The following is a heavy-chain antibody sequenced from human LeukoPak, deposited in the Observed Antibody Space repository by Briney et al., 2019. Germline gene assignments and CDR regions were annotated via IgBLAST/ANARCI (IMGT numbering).Heavy chain of an antibody. CDR1: GFTFSSYG. CDR2: ISYDGSNK. D-gene: IGHD6-19*01. J-gene: IGHJ4*02. V-gene: IGHV3-30*18. CDR3: AKEFQGIAVAGDFDY. Sequence: GGSLRLSCAASGFTFSSYGMHWARQAPGKGLEWVAVISYDGSNKYYADSVKGRFTISRDNSKNTLYLQMNSLRAEDTAVYYCAKEFQGIAVAGDFDYWGQGTLVTVSS.